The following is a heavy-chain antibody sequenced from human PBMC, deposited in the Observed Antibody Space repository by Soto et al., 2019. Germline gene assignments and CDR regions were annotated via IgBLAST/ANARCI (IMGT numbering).Heavy chain of an antibody. Sequence: PSETVSLTCTVSGGSISSGDYYWSWIRQPPGKGLEWIGYIYYSGSTSYNASLKSRVTISVDTSKSQFSLKLSSVTAADTAVYYCARRWGGSLDYWGQGTLVTVSS. CDR3: ARRWGGSLDY. J-gene: IGHJ4*02. V-gene: IGHV4-30-4*02. CDR1: GGSISSGDYY. CDR2: IYYSGST. D-gene: IGHD1-26*01.